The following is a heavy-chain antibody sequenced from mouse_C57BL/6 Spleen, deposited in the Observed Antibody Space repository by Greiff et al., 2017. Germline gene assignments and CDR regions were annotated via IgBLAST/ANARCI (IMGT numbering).Heavy chain of an antibody. D-gene: IGHD1-1*01. CDR1: GYTFTSYW. CDR3: ARHTTVVAEGFAY. J-gene: IGHJ3*01. V-gene: IGHV1-55*01. CDR2: IYPGSGST. Sequence: QVQLQQPGAELVKPGASVKMSCKASGYTFTSYWITWVKQRPGQGLEWIGDIYPGSGSTNYNEKFKSTATLTVDTSSSTAYMQLSSLTSEDSAVFYGARHTTVVAEGFAYWGQGTLVTVSA.